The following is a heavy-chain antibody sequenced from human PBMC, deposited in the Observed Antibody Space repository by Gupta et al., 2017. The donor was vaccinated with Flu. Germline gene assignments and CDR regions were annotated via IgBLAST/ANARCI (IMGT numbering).Heavy chain of an antibody. D-gene: IGHD2-2*01. V-gene: IGHV1-46*01. CDR3: ARALEDIVVVPAAAPRVDYYGMDV. CDR1: GYTFTSYY. CDR2: INPSCAST. J-gene: IGHJ6*02. Sequence: QVQLFQSGAEVKKPGASVSVSCKASGYTFTSYYMHCVRQAPGQGLEWMGIINPSCASTSYAQKSQSRVNMTRDTSTSTVYMERCSLRSEDTAVYYCARALEDIVVVPAAAPRVDYYGMDVWVQGTTVTVSS.